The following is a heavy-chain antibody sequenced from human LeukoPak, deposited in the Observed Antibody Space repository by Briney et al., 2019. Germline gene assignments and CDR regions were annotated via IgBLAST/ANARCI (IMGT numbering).Heavy chain of an antibody. CDR1: GFTFSSYA. D-gene: IGHD1-26*01. CDR3: ARDGSVRAFDI. J-gene: IGHJ3*02. V-gene: IGHV3-30*04. Sequence: PGRSLRLSCAASGFTFSSYAMHWVRQAPGKGLEWVAVISYDGSNKYYADSVKGRFTISRDNSKNTLYLQMNSLRAEDTAVYYCARDGSVRAFDIWGQGTLVTVSS. CDR2: ISYDGSNK.